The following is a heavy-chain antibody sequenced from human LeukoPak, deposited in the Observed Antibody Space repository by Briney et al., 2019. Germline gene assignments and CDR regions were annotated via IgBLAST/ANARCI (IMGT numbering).Heavy chain of an antibody. V-gene: IGHV3-74*01. D-gene: IGHD2/OR15-2a*01. CDR3: ARSRGGFYHY. J-gene: IGHJ4*02. CDR2: INTDGSTT. CDR1: GFTFSTYW. Sequence: GGSLRLSCEASGFTFSTYWMHWVRQAPGKGLVWVSRINTDGSTTTYADSVKGRFTISRDNAKNTLYLQMNSLRVEDTAVYYCARSRGGFYHYWGQGTLVTVSS.